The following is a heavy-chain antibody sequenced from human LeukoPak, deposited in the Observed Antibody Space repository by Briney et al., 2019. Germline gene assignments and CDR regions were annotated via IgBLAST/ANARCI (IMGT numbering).Heavy chain of an antibody. D-gene: IGHD5-24*01. Sequence: ASVKVSCKASGYTFSNYYIHWVRQAPGQGLEWMGIIGGSTNYAQKFQGRVTMTRDTSTSTVYMELSSLRSEDTAVYYCAKVRDGYNDAYDIWGQGTMVTVHS. V-gene: IGHV1-46*01. CDR3: AKVRDGYNDAYDI. CDR2: IGGST. CDR1: GYTFSNYY. J-gene: IGHJ3*02.